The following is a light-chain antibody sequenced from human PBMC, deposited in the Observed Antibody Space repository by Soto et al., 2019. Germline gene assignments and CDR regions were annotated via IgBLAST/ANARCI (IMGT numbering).Light chain of an antibody. Sequence: DIQMTQSPSSLSASVGDRVTITCRPSRGIGNALAWYQQKPGTVPKLLIHSASTLQSGVPSRFSGSGSGTDFTLTISSLQPEDVASYYCQQYNNWPQTFGQGTKVDIK. CDR2: SAS. CDR3: QQYNNWPQT. CDR1: RGIGNA. J-gene: IGKJ1*01. V-gene: IGKV1-27*01.